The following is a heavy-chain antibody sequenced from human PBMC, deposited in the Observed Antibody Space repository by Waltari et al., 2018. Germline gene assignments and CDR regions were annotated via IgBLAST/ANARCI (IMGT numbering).Heavy chain of an antibody. V-gene: IGHV4-34*01. J-gene: IGHJ4*02. Sequence: QVQLQQWGAGLLKPSETLSLTCAVYGGSFSGYYWSCIRQPPGKGLEWIGEINHSGSTNYNPSLKSRVTISVDTSNNQFSLKRSSVTAADTAVDYCARGFYGDYADWGQGTLVTVSS. CDR1: GGSFSGYY. D-gene: IGHD4-17*01. CDR2: INHSGST. CDR3: ARGFYGDYAD.